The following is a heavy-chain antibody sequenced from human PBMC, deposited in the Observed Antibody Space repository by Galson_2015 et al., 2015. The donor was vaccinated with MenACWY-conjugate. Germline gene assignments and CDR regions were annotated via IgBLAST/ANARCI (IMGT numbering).Heavy chain of an antibody. CDR1: GFTFSSYS. CDR3: ARRDSSSWYRQYFQH. D-gene: IGHD6-13*01. V-gene: IGHV3-48*01. Sequence: LRLSCAASGFTFSSYSMNRVRQAPGKGLEWVSYISDSSNTIVYADSVKGRFTISRDDAKNTLYLQMNSLRAEDTAVYYCARRDSSSWYRQYFQHWGQGTLVTVSS. J-gene: IGHJ1*01. CDR2: ISDSSNTI.